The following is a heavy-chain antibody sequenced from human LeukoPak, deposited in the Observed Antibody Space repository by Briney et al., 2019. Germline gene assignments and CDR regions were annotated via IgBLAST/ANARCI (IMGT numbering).Heavy chain of an antibody. D-gene: IGHD2/OR15-2a*01. CDR3: ASYLTSIPSGMDV. CDR1: GFTLSRYW. J-gene: IGHJ6*02. CDR2: ISTDGSSS. Sequence: PGGSLRLSCAASGFTLSRYWMHWLRQGPGKGLVWVSRISTDGSSSTYADSVKGRFTISRDNGKNTLYLQMNSLRAEDTAVYYCASYLTSIPSGMDVWGQGTTVIVSS. V-gene: IGHV3-74*01.